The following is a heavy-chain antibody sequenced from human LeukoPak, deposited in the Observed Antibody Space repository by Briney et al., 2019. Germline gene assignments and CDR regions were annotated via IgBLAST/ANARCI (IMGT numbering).Heavy chain of an antibody. Sequence: SETLSLACTVSGGSISSYYWSWIRQPAGKGLEWIGYIYYSGSTNYNPSLKSRVTISVDTSKNQFSLKLSSVTAADTAVYYCARGEGATVVDYWGQGTLVTVSS. CDR2: IYYSGST. J-gene: IGHJ4*02. CDR3: ARGEGATVVDY. V-gene: IGHV4-59*01. CDR1: GGSISSYY. D-gene: IGHD1-26*01.